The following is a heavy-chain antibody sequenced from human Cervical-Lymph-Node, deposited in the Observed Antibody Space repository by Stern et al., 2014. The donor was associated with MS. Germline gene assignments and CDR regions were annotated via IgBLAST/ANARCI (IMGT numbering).Heavy chain of an antibody. CDR1: EYTFTYFF. J-gene: IGHJ3*02. Sequence: VHLVESGAEVKKPGASVKVSCKASEYTFTYFFMHWVRQAPGQGLEWMGVINPSRGFTTYAQKFQGRVTMTRDTSTSTVYMELTSLTSEDTAVYYCASARNTAFDIWGQGTLVTVSS. V-gene: IGHV1-46*03. CDR3: ASARNTAFDI. CDR2: INPSRGFT.